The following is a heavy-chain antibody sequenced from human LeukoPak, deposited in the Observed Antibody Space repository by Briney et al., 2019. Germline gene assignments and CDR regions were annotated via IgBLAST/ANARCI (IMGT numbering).Heavy chain of an antibody. Sequence: PGGSLRLSCAASGFTFSSYAMNWVRQAPGKGLEWVSGISGSGSTTFFADSVRGRFTISRDNSKNTLYLHMNSLRAEDTAIYYCAKASPYFDSSGTPGELGAFDIWAKGRWSPSLQ. J-gene: IGHJ3*02. D-gene: IGHD3-22*01. CDR1: GFTFSSYA. CDR3: AKASPYFDSSGTPGELGAFDI. CDR2: ISGSGSTT. V-gene: IGHV3-23*01.